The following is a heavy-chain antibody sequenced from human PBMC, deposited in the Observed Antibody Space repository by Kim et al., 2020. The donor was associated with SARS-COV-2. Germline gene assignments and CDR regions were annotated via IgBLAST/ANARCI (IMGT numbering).Heavy chain of an antibody. Sequence: VKGRITISRDNSKNTLYLQMNSLGAEDTAVYYCARDYSYCGGDCYSVAFDIWGQGTMVTVSS. D-gene: IGHD2-21*02. V-gene: IGHV3-30*07. J-gene: IGHJ3*02. CDR3: ARDYSYCGGDCYSVAFDI.